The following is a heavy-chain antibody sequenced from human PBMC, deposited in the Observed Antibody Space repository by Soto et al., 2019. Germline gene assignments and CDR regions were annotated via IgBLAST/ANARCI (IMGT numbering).Heavy chain of an antibody. CDR2: IKQDGSEK. CDR3: ARDRRALRFLEWYYYYYGMDV. J-gene: IGHJ6*02. D-gene: IGHD3-3*01. Sequence: QAGGSLRLSCAASGFTFSSYWMSWVRQAPGKGLEWVANIKQDGSEKYYVDSVKGRFTISRDNAKNSLYLQMNSLRAEDTAVYYCARDRRALRFLEWYYYYYGMDVWGQGTTVTVSS. V-gene: IGHV3-7*01. CDR1: GFTFSSYW.